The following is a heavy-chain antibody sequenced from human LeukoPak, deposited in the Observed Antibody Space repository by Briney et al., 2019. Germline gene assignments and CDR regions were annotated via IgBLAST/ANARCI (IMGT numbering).Heavy chain of an antibody. Sequence: GRSPRLSCAASGFTFDDYAMHWVRQAPGKGLEWVSGISWNSGSIGYADSVKGRFTISRDNAKNSLYLQMNSLRAEDMALYYCAKDKFYGLHWYFDLWGRGTLVTVSS. CDR2: ISWNSGSI. D-gene: IGHD4-17*01. V-gene: IGHV3-9*03. J-gene: IGHJ2*01. CDR3: AKDKFYGLHWYFDL. CDR1: GFTFDDYA.